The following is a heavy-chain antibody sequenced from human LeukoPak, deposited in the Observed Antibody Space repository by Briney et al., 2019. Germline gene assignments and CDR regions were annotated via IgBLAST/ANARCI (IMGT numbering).Heavy chain of an antibody. CDR3: ARDLYDYVWGSYRERDYFDY. V-gene: IGHV3-21*01. J-gene: IGHJ4*02. CDR1: GYTFSSYS. Sequence: PGGSLRLSCAASGYTFSSYSMNWVRQAPGKGLEWVSSISSSSSYIYYADSVKGRFTISRDNAKNSLYLQMNSLRAEDTAVYYCARDLYDYVWGSYRERDYFDYWGQGTLVTVSS. CDR2: ISSSSSYI. D-gene: IGHD3-16*02.